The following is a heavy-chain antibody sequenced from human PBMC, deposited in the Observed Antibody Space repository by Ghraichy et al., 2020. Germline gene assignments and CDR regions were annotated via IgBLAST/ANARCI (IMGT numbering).Heavy chain of an antibody. V-gene: IGHV3-9*01. J-gene: IGHJ6*02. CDR3: AKDISEGSSWPKSYRGMDV. Sequence: GGSLRLSCAASGFTFEDYAMHWVRQAPGKGLEWVSGISWNSGRIGYADSVKGRFIISRDNAKNSLYLQMNSLRAEDTAFYYCAKDISEGSSWPKSYRGMDVWGQGTTVTVSS. CDR2: ISWNSGRI. CDR1: GFTFEDYA. D-gene: IGHD6-13*01.